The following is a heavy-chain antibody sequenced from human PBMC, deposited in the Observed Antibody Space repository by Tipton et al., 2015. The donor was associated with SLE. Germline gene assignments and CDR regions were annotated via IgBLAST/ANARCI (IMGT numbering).Heavy chain of an antibody. D-gene: IGHD3-3*01. CDR1: GGSISNYY. J-gene: IGHJ4*02. V-gene: IGHV4-59*01. CDR3: ARDFWSGYGSFDS. CDR2: IYYSGST. Sequence: LRLSCTVSGGSISNYYWNWIRQPPGKGLEWIGYIYYSGSTNYNPSLKSRVTISVDTSKNQFSLKLSSVTAADTAVYYCARDFWSGYGSFDSWGQGTLVTDSP.